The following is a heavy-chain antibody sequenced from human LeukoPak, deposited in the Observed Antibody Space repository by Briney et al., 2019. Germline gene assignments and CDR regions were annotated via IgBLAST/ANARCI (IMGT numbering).Heavy chain of an antibody. CDR3: TTDYDILTGYSGSYFDY. D-gene: IGHD3-9*01. Sequence: GGSLRLSCAASGFTFSNAWMSWVRQAPGKGLEWVGRIKSKTDGGTTDYAPPVKGRFTISRDDSKNTLYLQMNSLKTEDTAVYYCTTDYDILTGYSGSYFDYWGQGTLVTVSS. CDR2: IKSKTDGGTT. V-gene: IGHV3-15*01. J-gene: IGHJ4*02. CDR1: GFTFSNAW.